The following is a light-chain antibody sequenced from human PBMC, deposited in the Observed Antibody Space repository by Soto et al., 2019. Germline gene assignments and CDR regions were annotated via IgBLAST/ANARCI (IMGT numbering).Light chain of an antibody. CDR3: QHYSAFSVT. V-gene: IGKV1-5*03. J-gene: IGKJ1*01. CDR2: KAS. CDR1: QNIGDL. Sequence: DIPMTQSPSYVSASFGDTVAINCRASQNIGDLLAWYQLKPGEAPKLLIYKASYLETGVPSGFSGSGSGTEFTFTISSLQPGDLATYYCQHYSAFSVTFGQGTKVDIK.